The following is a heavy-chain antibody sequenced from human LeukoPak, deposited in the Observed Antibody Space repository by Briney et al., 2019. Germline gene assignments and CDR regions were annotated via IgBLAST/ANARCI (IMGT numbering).Heavy chain of an antibody. CDR3: ARDGVYCSGGSCYSVSAFDI. CDR2: ISSNGGST. D-gene: IGHD2-15*01. V-gene: IGHV3-64*01. CDR1: GFTFSSYA. J-gene: IGHJ3*02. Sequence: GGSLRLSYAASGFTFSSYAMHWVRQAPGKGLEYVSAISSNGGSTYYANSVKGRFTISRDNSKNTLHLQMGSLRAEDMAVYYCARDGVYCSGGSCYSVSAFDIWGQGTMVTVSS.